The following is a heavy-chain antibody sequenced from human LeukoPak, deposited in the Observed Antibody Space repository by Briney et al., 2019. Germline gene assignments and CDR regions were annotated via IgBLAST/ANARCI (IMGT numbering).Heavy chain of an antibody. CDR2: INHSGST. CDR3: STGSGHAFDI. D-gene: IGHD3-10*01. J-gene: IGHJ3*02. CDR1: GGSFSGYY. V-gene: IGHV4-34*01. Sequence: PSETLSLTCAVFGGSFSGYYWSWIRQPPGKGLEWIGEINHSGSTNYSPSLKSRVTISVDTSKNQFSLKLSSVTAADTAVYYCSTGSGHAFDIWGRGTMVTVSS.